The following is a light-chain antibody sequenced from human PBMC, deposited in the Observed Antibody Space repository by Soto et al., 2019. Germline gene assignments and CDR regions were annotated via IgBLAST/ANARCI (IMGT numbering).Light chain of an antibody. CDR2: EVS. Sequence: SALTQPPSASGSPGQSVTISCTGTSSDVGGYNYVSWYQQHPGKAPKLMIYEVSKRPSGVPDRFSGSKSGNTASLTVSGLQAEDEADYYCSSYAGSSYVFGTGTK. CDR3: SSYAGSSYV. V-gene: IGLV2-8*01. CDR1: SSDVGGYNY. J-gene: IGLJ1*01.